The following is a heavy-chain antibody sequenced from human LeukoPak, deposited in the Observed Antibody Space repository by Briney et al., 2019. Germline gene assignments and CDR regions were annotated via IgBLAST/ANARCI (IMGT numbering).Heavy chain of an antibody. Sequence: SETLSLTCTVSGGSISSYYWSWIRQPAGKGLEWIGRIYTSGSTNYNPSLKSRVTMSVDTSKNQFSLKLSSVTAADTAVYYCAREARPYGSGSYFPYYYYMDVWGKGTTVTISS. CDR1: GGSISSYY. D-gene: IGHD3-10*01. CDR2: IYTSGST. J-gene: IGHJ6*03. V-gene: IGHV4-4*07. CDR3: AREARPYGSGSYFPYYYYMDV.